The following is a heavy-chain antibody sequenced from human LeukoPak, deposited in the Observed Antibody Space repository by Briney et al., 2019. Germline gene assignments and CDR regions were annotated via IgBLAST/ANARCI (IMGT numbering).Heavy chain of an antibody. Sequence: SETLSLTCTVSGGSISSSSYYWGWIRQPPGKGLEWIGSIYYSGSTYYNPSLKSRVTISVDTSKNQFSLKLTSVTAADTAVYYCARDSGSYPLGYFDYWGQGTVVTVSS. CDR2: IYYSGST. CDR1: GGSISSSSYY. V-gene: IGHV4-39*07. J-gene: IGHJ4*02. CDR3: ARDSGSYPLGYFDY. D-gene: IGHD1-26*01.